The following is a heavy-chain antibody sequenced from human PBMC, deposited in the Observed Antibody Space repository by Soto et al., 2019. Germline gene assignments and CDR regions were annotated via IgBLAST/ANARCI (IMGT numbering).Heavy chain of an antibody. CDR3: AGTDSVGYYPY. V-gene: IGHV4-38-2*01. J-gene: IGHJ4*02. D-gene: IGHD3-22*01. Sequence: SETLSLTCAVSGDSISSGYYWAWIRQPPGKGLEWVASIYHSGTTYYNPSLTSRVTISVDTSKIQFSLKLTSVTAADSAVYYCAGTDSVGYYPYCGQGTLVTVSS. CDR2: IYHSGTT. CDR1: GDSISSGYY.